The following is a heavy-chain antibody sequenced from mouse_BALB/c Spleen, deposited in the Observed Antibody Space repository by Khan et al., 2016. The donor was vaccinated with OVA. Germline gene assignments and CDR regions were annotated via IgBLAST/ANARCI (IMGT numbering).Heavy chain of an antibody. CDR3: ARDGSRSLFAY. Sequence: QVQLKQSGTDLVRPGVSVKISCKGSGYTFTEYAMNWVKESHEKSLEWIGVISTNYGDARYNQKFKGMATMTVDKSSSTAYMELARLTSEDSASYYCARDGSRSLFAYWGQGTLVTVSA. J-gene: IGHJ3*01. CDR2: ISTNYGDA. CDR1: GYTFTEYA. D-gene: IGHD1-1*01. V-gene: IGHV1S137*01.